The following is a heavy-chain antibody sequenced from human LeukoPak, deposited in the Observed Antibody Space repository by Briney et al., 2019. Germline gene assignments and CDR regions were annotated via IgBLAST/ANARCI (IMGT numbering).Heavy chain of an antibody. Sequence: SETLSLTCTVSGGSISSYYWSWIRQPPGKGLEWIGYIYYSGSTNYNPSLKSRVTISVDTSKNQFSLKPSSVTAADTAVYYCARSTSRHAFTWGQGTLVTVSS. CDR1: GGSISSYY. CDR3: ARSTSRHAFT. V-gene: IGHV4-59*01. CDR2: IYYSGST. D-gene: IGHD3-16*01. J-gene: IGHJ4*02.